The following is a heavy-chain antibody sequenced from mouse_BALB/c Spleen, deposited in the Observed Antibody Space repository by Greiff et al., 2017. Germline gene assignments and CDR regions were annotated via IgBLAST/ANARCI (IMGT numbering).Heavy chain of an antibody. J-gene: IGHJ3*01. CDR1: GFSLTSYG. CDR3: ARDAVWPFAY. V-gene: IGHV2-9*02. D-gene: IGHD2-10*02. Sequence: QVQLQQSGPGLVAPSQSLSITCTVSGFSLTSYGVHWVRQPPGKGLEWLGVIWAGGSTNYNSALMSRLSISKDNSKSQVFLKMNSLQTDDTAMYYCARDAVWPFAYWGQGTLVTVSA. CDR2: IWAGGST.